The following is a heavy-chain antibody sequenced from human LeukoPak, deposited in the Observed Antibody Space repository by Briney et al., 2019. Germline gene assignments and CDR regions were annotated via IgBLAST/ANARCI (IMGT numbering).Heavy chain of an antibody. CDR1: GGSISSGSYY. CDR3: ASYDPYYYDSSGYLDY. CDR2: IYTSGST. V-gene: IGHV4-61*02. D-gene: IGHD3-22*01. J-gene: IGHJ4*02. Sequence: SQTLSLTCTVSGGSISSGSYYWSWIRQPAGKGLEWIGRIYTSGSTNYNPSLKSRVTISVDTSENQFSLKLSSVTAADTAVYYCASYDPYYYDSSGYLDYWGQGTLVTVSS.